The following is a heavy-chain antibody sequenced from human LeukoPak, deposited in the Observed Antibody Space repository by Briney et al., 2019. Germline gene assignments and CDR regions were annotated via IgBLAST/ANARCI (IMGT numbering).Heavy chain of an antibody. D-gene: IGHD3-16*01. Sequence: AGGSLRLSCAASGFTFSSYAMHWVRQAPGKGLEWVAVISYDGSNKYYADSVKGRFTISGDNSKNTLYLQMNSRRAEDTAVYYCARDFGDYYYGMDVWGQGTTVTVSS. CDR3: ARDFGDYYYGMDV. CDR1: GFTFSSYA. CDR2: ISYDGSNK. V-gene: IGHV3-30*04. J-gene: IGHJ6*02.